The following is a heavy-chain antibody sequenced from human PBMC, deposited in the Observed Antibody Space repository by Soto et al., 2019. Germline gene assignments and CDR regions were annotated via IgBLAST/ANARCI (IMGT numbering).Heavy chain of an antibody. CDR3: ARGGAMIVVATFDY. CDR1: GFTFSSYA. V-gene: IGHV3-30-3*01. CDR2: ISYDGSNK. J-gene: IGHJ4*02. D-gene: IGHD3-22*01. Sequence: QVQLVESGGGVVQPGRSLRLSCAASGFTFSSYAMHWVRQAPGKGLEWVAVISYDGSNKYYADSVKGRFTISRDNSKNTLCLQMNSLRAEDTAVYYCARGGAMIVVATFDYWGQGTLVTVSS.